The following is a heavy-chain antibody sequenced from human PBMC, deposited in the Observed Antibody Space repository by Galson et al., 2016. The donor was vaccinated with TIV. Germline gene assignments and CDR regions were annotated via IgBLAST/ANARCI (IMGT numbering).Heavy chain of an antibody. V-gene: IGHV3-23*01. J-gene: IGHJ4*02. CDR3: AKDRQWIPSSLDY. Sequence: SLRLSCAASGFRFNSYAMNWVRQAPGKGLEWVSSIGGTGGSTYYADSVKGRLTISSDSYKDTVSRKMNSLRAEDTAIYCCAKDRQWIPSSLDYWGQGILVTVSS. D-gene: IGHD5-18*01. CDR1: GFRFNSYA. CDR2: IGGTGGST.